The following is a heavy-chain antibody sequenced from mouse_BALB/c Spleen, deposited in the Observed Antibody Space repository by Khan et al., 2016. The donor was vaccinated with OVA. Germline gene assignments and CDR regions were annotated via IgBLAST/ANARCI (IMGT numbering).Heavy chain of an antibody. CDR2: INPSSGYT. J-gene: IGHJ4*01. Sequence: VQLQQSGAELARPGASVKMSCKASGYTFTSYTMHWVKQRPGPGLEWIGYINPSSGYTNYNQTFKDKATLTAAKYYRTAYMQLSSLTSEDSTVYYCARRTTGYTVDYWGQGTSVTVSS. V-gene: IGHV1-4*01. CDR1: GYTFTSYT. CDR3: ARRTTGYTVDY. D-gene: IGHD2-14*01.